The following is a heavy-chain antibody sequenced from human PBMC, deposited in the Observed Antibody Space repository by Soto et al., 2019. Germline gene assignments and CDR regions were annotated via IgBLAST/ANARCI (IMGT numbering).Heavy chain of an antibody. D-gene: IGHD2-2*01. Sequence: QVQLQESGPGLVKPSQTLSLTCTVSGGSISSGGYYWSWIRQHPGKGLEWIGYIYYSGSTYYNPSLKSRVTISVDTSKNQFSLKLSSVTAADTAVDYCARDRYCSSTSCSSLGFYYYYYGMDVWGQGTTVTVSS. CDR1: GGSISSGGYY. CDR3: ARDRYCSSTSCSSLGFYYYYYGMDV. J-gene: IGHJ6*02. V-gene: IGHV4-31*03. CDR2: IYYSGST.